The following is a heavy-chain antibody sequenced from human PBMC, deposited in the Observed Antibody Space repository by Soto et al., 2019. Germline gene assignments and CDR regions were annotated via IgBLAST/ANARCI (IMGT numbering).Heavy chain of an antibody. CDR3: ARHAPWEMDGPIDY. CDR2: IYYSGST. Sequence: PSETLSLTCTVSGGSISSGVYYWSWIRQHPGKGLEWIGYIYYSGSTYYNPSLKSRVTISVDTSKNQFSLKLSSVTAADTAVYYCARHAPWEMDGPIDYWGQGTLVTVSS. CDR1: GGSISSGVYY. V-gene: IGHV4-31*03. D-gene: IGHD1-26*01. J-gene: IGHJ4*02.